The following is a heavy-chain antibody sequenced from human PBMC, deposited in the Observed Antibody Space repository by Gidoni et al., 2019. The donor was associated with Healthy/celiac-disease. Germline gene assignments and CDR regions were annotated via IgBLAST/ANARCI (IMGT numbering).Heavy chain of an antibody. V-gene: IGHV4-30-4*01. J-gene: IGHJ4*02. D-gene: IGHD1-26*01. Sequence: GQLQESGPGLVKPSQTLSLACTVSGGSISSGDYYRSWIRQTPGTGLEWFGYIDYSGSTCHNPSLKSRVTISVDTSKYQFALKLSSVTASDTAVYYWARVGSSGSYYESHYFDYWGQVTLVTVSS. CDR2: IDYSGST. CDR1: GGSISSGDYY. CDR3: ARVGSSGSYYESHYFDY.